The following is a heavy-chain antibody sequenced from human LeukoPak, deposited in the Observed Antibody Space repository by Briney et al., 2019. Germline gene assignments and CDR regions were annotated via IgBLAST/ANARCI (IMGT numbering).Heavy chain of an antibody. CDR1: GYTFTSYG. D-gene: IGHD3-3*01. CDR2: ISAYNGNT. V-gene: IGHV1-18*01. CDR3: ASDDFWSGYSSFDY. Sequence: ASVKVSCKASGYTFTSYGISWVRQAPGQGLEWMGWISAYNGNTNYAQKFQGRVTITTDESTSTAYMELSSLRSEDTAVYYCASDDFWSGYSSFDYWGQGTLVTVSS. J-gene: IGHJ4*02.